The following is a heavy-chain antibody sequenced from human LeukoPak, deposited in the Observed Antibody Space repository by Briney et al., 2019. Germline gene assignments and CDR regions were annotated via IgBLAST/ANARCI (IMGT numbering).Heavy chain of an antibody. CDR3: ARGSIAAMD. D-gene: IGHD6-13*01. CDR1: GFTFSDYY. Sequence: PGGSLRLSCAASGFTFSDYYMSWIRQAPGKGLEYVSAISSNGGSTYYANSVKGRFTISRDNSKNTLYLQMGSLRAEDMAVYYCARGSIAAMDWGQGTLVTVSS. V-gene: IGHV3-64*01. J-gene: IGHJ4*02. CDR2: ISSNGGST.